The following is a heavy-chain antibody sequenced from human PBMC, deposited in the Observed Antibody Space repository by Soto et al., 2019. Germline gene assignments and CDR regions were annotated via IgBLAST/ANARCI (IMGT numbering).Heavy chain of an antibody. CDR3: AREFAVGSGSYYRDYYYYMDV. D-gene: IGHD3-10*01. J-gene: IGHJ6*03. Sequence: SVNVSCKAAGYTFTSYDINWVRQATGQGLEWMGWMNPNSGNTGYAQKFQGRVTMTRNTSISTAYMELSSLRSEDTAVYYCAREFAVGSGSYYRDYYYYMDVWGKGTTVTVSS. V-gene: IGHV1-8*01. CDR2: MNPNSGNT. CDR1: GYTFTSYD.